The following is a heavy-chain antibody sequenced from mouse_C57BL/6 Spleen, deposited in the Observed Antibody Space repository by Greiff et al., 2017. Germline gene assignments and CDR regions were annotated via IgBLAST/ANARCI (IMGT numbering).Heavy chain of an antibody. CDR1: GFSLSTSGMG. CDR3: ARRANYSNYYFDY. Sequence: QVQLKESGPGILQSSQSLSLTCSFSGFSLSTSGMGVSWIRQPSGKGLEWLAHIYWDDDKRYNQSLKSRLTISKETSSNQVFLKITSVDTADTATYHCARRANYSNYYFDYWGQGTTLTVSS. D-gene: IGHD2-5*01. J-gene: IGHJ2*01. CDR2: IYWDDDK. V-gene: IGHV8-12*01.